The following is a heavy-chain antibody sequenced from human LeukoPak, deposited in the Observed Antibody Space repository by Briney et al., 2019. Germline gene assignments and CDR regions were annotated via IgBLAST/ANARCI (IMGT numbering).Heavy chain of an antibody. Sequence: GGSLRLSCAASRFTFSSYWMSWVRQAPGKGLEWVASIKQDGSEKYYVDSVKGRFTISRDNAKNSLYLQMNSLRAEDTAVYYCARLGGPSDYWGQGTLVTVSS. CDR1: RFTFSSYW. J-gene: IGHJ4*02. D-gene: IGHD3-16*01. CDR3: ARLGGPSDY. V-gene: IGHV3-7*03. CDR2: IKQDGSEK.